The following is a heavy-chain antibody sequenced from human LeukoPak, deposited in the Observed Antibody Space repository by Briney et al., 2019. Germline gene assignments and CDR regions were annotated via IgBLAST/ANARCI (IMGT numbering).Heavy chain of an antibody. Sequence: SETLSLTCTVSGGSISSSSYYWGWIRQPPGKGLEWIGSIYYSGSTNYNPSLKSRVTISVDTSKNQFSLKLSSVTAADTAVYYCARGRGQWLAYYFDYWGQGTLVTVSS. CDR2: IYYSGST. D-gene: IGHD6-19*01. CDR3: ARGRGQWLAYYFDY. V-gene: IGHV4-39*07. CDR1: GGSISSSSYY. J-gene: IGHJ4*02.